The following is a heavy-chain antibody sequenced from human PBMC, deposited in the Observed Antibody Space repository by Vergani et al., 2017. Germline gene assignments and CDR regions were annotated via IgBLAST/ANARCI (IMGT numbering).Heavy chain of an antibody. CDR2: IYYSGST. CDR3: ARVTTIYYMDG. J-gene: IGHJ6*03. Sequence: QLQLQESGSGLVKPSQTLSLTCTVSGESISSGDYYWSWIRQPPGKGLEWIGYIYYSGSTYYNPSLKSRVTISVDTSKNQFSLKLSSVTAADTAVYYCARVTTIYYMDGWGKGTTVTVSS. CDR1: GESISSGDYY. D-gene: IGHD4-17*01. V-gene: IGHV4-30-4*01.